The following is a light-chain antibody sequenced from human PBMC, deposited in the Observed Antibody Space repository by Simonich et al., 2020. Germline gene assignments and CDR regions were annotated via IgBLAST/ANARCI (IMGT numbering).Light chain of an antibody. CDR2: WAS. CDR3: QEYYSTPFT. Sequence: DIVMTQSPDSLAVSLGERATINCKSSQSVLYSTNNKNYLAWYQKKPGQPPKLLIYWASTREPGVPDRLSGSGSGTDFTRTISSLQADDVAVYYCQEYYSTPFTFGPGTKVDIK. CDR1: QSVLYSTNNKNY. V-gene: IGKV4-1*01. J-gene: IGKJ3*01.